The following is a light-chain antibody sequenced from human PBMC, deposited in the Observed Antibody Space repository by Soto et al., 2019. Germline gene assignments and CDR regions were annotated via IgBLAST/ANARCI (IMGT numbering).Light chain of an antibody. Sequence: IVLTQSPGTLSLFPGERATLSCRATQSVNSDYLAWYQQKPGQAPRLLIYIASRRATGIPDRFSGGGSGTDLTLTINRLEPEDFAVYYCQQYGTSPWTFGQGTKVEIK. CDR3: QQYGTSPWT. CDR1: QSVNSDY. J-gene: IGKJ1*01. V-gene: IGKV3-20*01. CDR2: IAS.